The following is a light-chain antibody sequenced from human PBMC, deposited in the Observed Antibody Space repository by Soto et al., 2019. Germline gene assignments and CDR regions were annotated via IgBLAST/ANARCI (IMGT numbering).Light chain of an antibody. J-gene: IGKJ5*01. Sequence: IVMTQSPATLSVSPGERVTLSCRASQSVSSNLAWYQQKPGQAPRLLIYGAYTKATGIPARFSGSGSGTEFTLTISSLQAEDFAVYYCQQYNNWPPLTFGQGTRLEIK. CDR2: GAY. V-gene: IGKV3-15*01. CDR1: QSVSSN. CDR3: QQYNNWPPLT.